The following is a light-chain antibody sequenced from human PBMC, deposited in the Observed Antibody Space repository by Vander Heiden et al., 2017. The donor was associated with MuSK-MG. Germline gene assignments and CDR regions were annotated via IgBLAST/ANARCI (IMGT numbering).Light chain of an antibody. CDR3: VLYLGSGIWV. CDR2: STI. CDR1: SASVSTNNY. J-gene: IGLJ3*02. V-gene: IGLV8-61*01. Sequence: QTVVTQEPSFSVSPGGTVTLTCGLSSASVSTNNYPSWYQQTPGQAPRTLIYSTITRSAGVPDRFSGSILGNKAALTITGAQADDESDFYCVLYLGSGIWVFGGGTKLNVL.